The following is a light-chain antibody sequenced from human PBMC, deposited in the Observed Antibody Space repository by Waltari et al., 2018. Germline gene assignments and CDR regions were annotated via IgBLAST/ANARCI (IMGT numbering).Light chain of an antibody. Sequence: SYELTQPPSVSVSPGQTASITCSGHRLGDKYVSWYQHKPGQSPVLVIYHDNRRPSGIPERFSGSNSGNTATLTISGTQAMDEADFDCQAWDTSTTAAVFGGGTKLTVL. CDR3: QAWDTSTTAAV. CDR2: HDN. V-gene: IGLV3-1*01. CDR1: RLGDKY. J-gene: IGLJ3*02.